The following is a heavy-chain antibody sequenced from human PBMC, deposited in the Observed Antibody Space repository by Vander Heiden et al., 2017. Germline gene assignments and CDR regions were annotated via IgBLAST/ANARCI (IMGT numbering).Heavy chain of an antibody. CDR1: GFTFSSYG. J-gene: IGHJ3*02. D-gene: IGHD3-22*01. CDR2: IWYDGSNK. Sequence: QVQLVESGGGVVQPGRSLRLSCAASGFTFSSYGMHWVRQAPGKGLEWVAVIWYDGSNKYYADSVKGRFTISRDNSKNTLYLQMNSLRAEDTAVYYCAREVPYYYDSSGYSDAFDIWGQGTMVTVSS. CDR3: AREVPYYYDSSGYSDAFDI. V-gene: IGHV3-33*01.